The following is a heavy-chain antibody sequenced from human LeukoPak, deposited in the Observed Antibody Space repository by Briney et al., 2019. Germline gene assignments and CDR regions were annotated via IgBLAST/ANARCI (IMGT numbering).Heavy chain of an antibody. J-gene: IGHJ4*02. D-gene: IGHD6-6*01. CDR1: GGSFSGYY. Sequence: SETLSLTCAVYGGSFSGYYWSWIRQPPGKGLEWIGEISHSGSTNYNPSLKSRVTISVDTSKNQFSLKLSSVTAADTAVYYCARVSIAARSDYWGQGTLVTVSS. V-gene: IGHV4-34*01. CDR3: ARVSIAARSDY. CDR2: ISHSGST.